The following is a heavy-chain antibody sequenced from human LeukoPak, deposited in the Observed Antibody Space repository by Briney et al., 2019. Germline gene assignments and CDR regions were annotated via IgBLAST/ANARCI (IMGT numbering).Heavy chain of an antibody. V-gene: IGHV3-21*01. CDR2: ISSSSSYI. CDR1: GFTFSSYA. D-gene: IGHD6-19*01. CDR3: ARSASVAGTDY. Sequence: PGGSLRLSCTASGFTFSSYAMNWVRQAPGKGLEWVSSISSSSSYIYYADSVKGRFTISRDNAKNSLYLQMNSLRAEDTAVYYCARSASVAGTDYWGQGTLVTVSS. J-gene: IGHJ4*02.